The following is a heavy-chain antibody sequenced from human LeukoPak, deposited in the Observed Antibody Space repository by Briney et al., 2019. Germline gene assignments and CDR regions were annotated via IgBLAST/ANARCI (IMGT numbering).Heavy chain of an antibody. D-gene: IGHD4/OR15-4a*01. Sequence: GGSLRLSCSASGFSFSSYTMTWVRQAPGKGPEWVSIISGGGDTTFYTDSVKGRFTISRDNSKNTQYLQMNSLRSEDTAVYYCAKGLARFGYGALLDYWGQGTLVTVSS. V-gene: IGHV3-23*01. CDR3: AKGLARFGYGALLDY. CDR2: ISGGGDTT. CDR1: GFSFSSYT. J-gene: IGHJ4*02.